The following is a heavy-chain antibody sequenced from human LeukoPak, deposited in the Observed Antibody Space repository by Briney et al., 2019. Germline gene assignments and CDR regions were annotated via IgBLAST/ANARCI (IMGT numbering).Heavy chain of an antibody. CDR2: ISYDGSNK. Sequence: PGGSLRLSCAASGFTFSSYAMHWVRQAPGKGLEWVAVISYDGSNKYYADSVKGRFTISRDNSKNTLYLQMNSLRSEDTAVYYCARHSGPPTAPFDYWGQGTLVTVSS. V-gene: IGHV3-30-3*01. CDR3: ARHSGPPTAPFDY. J-gene: IGHJ4*02. CDR1: GFTFSSYA. D-gene: IGHD2-21*01.